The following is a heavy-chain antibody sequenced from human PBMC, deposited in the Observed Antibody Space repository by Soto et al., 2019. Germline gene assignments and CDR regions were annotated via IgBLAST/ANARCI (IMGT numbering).Heavy chain of an antibody. CDR2: IWYDGSNK. J-gene: IGHJ6*02. Sequence: QVQLVESGGGVVQPGRSLRLSGAASGFTFSNYGMHWVRQAPGKGLEWVAIIWYDGSNKYYADSVKGRFTISRDNSKNTLYLQMNSLRAEDTAVYYCASDLHGMDVWGQGTTVTVSS. CDR3: ASDLHGMDV. CDR1: GFTFSNYG. V-gene: IGHV3-33*01.